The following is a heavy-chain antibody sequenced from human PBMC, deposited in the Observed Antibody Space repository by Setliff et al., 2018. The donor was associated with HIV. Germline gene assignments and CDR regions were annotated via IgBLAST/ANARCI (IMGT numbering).Heavy chain of an antibody. D-gene: IGHD6-13*01. CDR2: INPSDETT. CDR3: AKEYHTEATGRRLANYFDY. J-gene: IGHJ4*02. Sequence: ASVKVSCKASGYTFTSCFMHWVRQAPGQGLEYIGIINPSDETTAYVERLQGRVSMTSDTSTSTVYMEMSNLRSEDTAIYYCAKEYHTEATGRRLANYFDYWGQGTLVTVSS. V-gene: IGHV1-46*01. CDR1: GYTFTSCF.